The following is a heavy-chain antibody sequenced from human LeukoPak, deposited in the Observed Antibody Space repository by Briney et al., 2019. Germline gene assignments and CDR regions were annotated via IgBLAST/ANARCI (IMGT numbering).Heavy chain of an antibody. J-gene: IGHJ6*03. Sequence: GGSLRLSCAASGFTFSTYNMNWVRQAPGKGLEWVSSISGSSSYIYYADSVKGRFSISRDNAKNSLYLQMNSLRAEDTAVYYCARAGAYGRYYYYYYMDVWGKGTTVTISS. CDR3: ARAGAYGRYYYYYYMDV. V-gene: IGHV3-21*01. CDR1: GFTFSTYN. D-gene: IGHD3-10*01. CDR2: ISGSSSYI.